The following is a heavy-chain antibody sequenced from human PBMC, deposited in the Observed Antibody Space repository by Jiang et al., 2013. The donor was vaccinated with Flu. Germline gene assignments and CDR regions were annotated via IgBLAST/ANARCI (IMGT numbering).Heavy chain of an antibody. CDR2: IYPGDSDT. D-gene: IGHD2-2*02. Sequence: LEWMGIIYPGDSDTRYSPSFQGQVTISADKSISTAYLQWSSLKASDTAMYYCARHEYCSSTSCYNGYNWFDPWGQGTLVTVSS. J-gene: IGHJ5*02. CDR3: ARHEYCSSTSCYNGYNWFDP. V-gene: IGHV5-51*01.